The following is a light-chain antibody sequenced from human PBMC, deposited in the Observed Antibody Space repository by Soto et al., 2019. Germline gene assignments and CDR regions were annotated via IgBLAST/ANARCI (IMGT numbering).Light chain of an antibody. CDR2: AAS. Sequence: DIQMTQSPSSLSASVGDRVTITCRASQSISSYLNWYQQKPGKAPKLLIYAASSLQSGVPSRFRGSGSGTEFTLTISSLQPEDFATYYCQQSYSTPRTFGQGTKVDIK. V-gene: IGKV1-39*01. J-gene: IGKJ1*01. CDR1: QSISSY. CDR3: QQSYSTPRT.